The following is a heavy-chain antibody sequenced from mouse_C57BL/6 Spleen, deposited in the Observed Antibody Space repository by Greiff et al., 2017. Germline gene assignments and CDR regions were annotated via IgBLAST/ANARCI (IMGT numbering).Heavy chain of an antibody. CDR2: IDPANGTT. Sequence: EVQLQQSVAELVRPGASVKLSCTASGFNIKNTYMHWVKQRPEQGLEWIGRIDPANGTTKYAPKFPGKATITADTSSNTAYLQLSSLTSEDTASYYCARETTVVAHYYAMDYWGQGTSVTVSS. CDR1: GFNIKNTY. D-gene: IGHD1-1*01. J-gene: IGHJ4*01. CDR3: ARETTVVAHYYAMDY. V-gene: IGHV14-3*01.